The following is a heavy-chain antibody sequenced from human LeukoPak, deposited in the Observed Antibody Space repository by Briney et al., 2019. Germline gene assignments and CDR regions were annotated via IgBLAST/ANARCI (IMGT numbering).Heavy chain of an antibody. CDR3: ARDAGGGWWDYFDY. CDR2: ISSNGGST. J-gene: IGHJ4*02. V-gene: IGHV3-64*01. D-gene: IGHD6-19*01. CDR1: GFTFSSYA. Sequence: GGSLRLSCAASGFTFSSYAMHWVRQAPGKGLEYVSAISSNGGSTYYANSVKGRFTISRDNSKNTLYLQMGSLRAEDMAVYYCARDAGGGWWDYFDYWGQGTLVTASS.